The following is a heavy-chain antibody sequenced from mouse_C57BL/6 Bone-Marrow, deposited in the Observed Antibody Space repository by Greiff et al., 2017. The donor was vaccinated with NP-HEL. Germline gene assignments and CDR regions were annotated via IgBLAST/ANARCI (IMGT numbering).Heavy chain of an antibody. V-gene: IGHV3-6*01. CDR3: ARGGGYYVYWYFDV. D-gene: IGHD2-3*01. CDR1: GYSITSGYY. J-gene: IGHJ1*03. Sequence: EVHLVESGPGLVKPSQSLSLTCSVTGYSITSGYYWNWIRQFPGNKLEWMGYISYDGSNNYNPSLKNRISITRDTSKNQFFLKLNSVTTEDTATYYCARGGGYYVYWYFDVWGTGTTVTVSS. CDR2: ISYDGSN.